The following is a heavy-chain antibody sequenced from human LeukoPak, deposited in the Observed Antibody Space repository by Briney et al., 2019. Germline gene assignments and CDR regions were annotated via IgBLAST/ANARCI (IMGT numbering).Heavy chain of an antibody. V-gene: IGHV4-59*01. CDR3: ARERYSYGTRYFDY. CDR1: GGSFSSYY. J-gene: IGHJ4*02. CDR2: IYYSGST. Sequence: SETLSLTCAVYGGSFSSYYWSWIRQPPGKGLEWIGYIYYSGSTNYNPSLKSRVTISVDTSKNQFSLKLSSVTAADTAVYYCARERYSYGTRYFDYWGQGTLVTVSS. D-gene: IGHD5-18*01.